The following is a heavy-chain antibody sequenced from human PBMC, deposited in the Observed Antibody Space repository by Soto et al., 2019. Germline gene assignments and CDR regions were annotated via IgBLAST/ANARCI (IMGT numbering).Heavy chain of an antibody. J-gene: IGHJ6*02. D-gene: IGHD4-17*01. Sequence: EVQLVESGGGLVKPGGSLRLSCAASGFTFSSYTVNWVRQAPGKGLEWVSSISGSSDYIYYADSLKGRFTISRDNAKNAMFLQMNSLRAEDTAVYYCARVNDYGERFYFFDYGLDGWGQGTTVTVSS. V-gene: IGHV3-21*01. CDR1: GFTFSSYT. CDR3: ARVNDYGERFYFFDYGLDG. CDR2: ISGSSDYI.